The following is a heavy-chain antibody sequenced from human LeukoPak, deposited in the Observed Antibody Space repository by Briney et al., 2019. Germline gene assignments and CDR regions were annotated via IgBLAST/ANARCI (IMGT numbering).Heavy chain of an antibody. CDR3: ATSFRAVNWFDP. CDR2: INPSGGST. Sequence: ASVKVSCKASGYTFTRYYMNWVRQAPGQGLEWMGIINPSGGSTNYAQKFQGRVTMTRDTSTSTIYMKVSSLRSENTAVYYCATSFRAVNWFDPWGQGTLVTVSS. D-gene: IGHD3-10*01. V-gene: IGHV1-46*01. CDR1: GYTFTRYY. J-gene: IGHJ5*02.